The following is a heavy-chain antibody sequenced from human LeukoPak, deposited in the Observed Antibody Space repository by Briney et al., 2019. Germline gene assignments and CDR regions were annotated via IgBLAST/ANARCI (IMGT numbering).Heavy chain of an antibody. CDR3: ARAAYYYDGSGYYLGD. D-gene: IGHD3-22*01. V-gene: IGHV1-2*06. CDR2: INPNSGGT. Sequence: ASVKVSCKASGYTFTDYYMHWVRQAPGQGLEWMGRINPNSGGTNYAQKFQARVAMTRDTSISTAYMELSRLRSDDTALYYCARAAYYYDGSGYYLGDWGQGTLVTVSS. CDR1: GYTFTDYY. J-gene: IGHJ4*02.